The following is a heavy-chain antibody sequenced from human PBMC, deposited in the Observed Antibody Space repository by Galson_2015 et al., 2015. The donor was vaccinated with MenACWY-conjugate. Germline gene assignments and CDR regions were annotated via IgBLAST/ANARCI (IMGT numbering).Heavy chain of an antibody. Sequence: SLRLSCAASGFTFSSYAMNWVRQAPGKGLEWVALINSAGDKYYADSVKGRLTISRDNSKNTLFLQMNSLRAEDTAVYYCARDQESPGQTDYWGQGTLVTVSS. J-gene: IGHJ4*02. D-gene: IGHD2-8*02. CDR2: INSAGDK. V-gene: IGHV3-23*01. CDR1: GFTFSSYA. CDR3: ARDQESPGQTDY.